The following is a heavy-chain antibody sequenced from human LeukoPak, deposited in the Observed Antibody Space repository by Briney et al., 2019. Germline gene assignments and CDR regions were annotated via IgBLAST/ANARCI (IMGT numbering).Heavy chain of an antibody. J-gene: IGHJ5*02. CDR3: ATGVMRELSPHL. D-gene: IGHD3-16*02. CDR2: FDPEDGET. CDR1: GYTLTELS. V-gene: IGHV1-24*01. Sequence: ASVKVPCKVSGYTLTELSMHWVRQAPGKGLEWMGGFDPEDGETIYAQKFQGRVTMTEDTSTDTAYMELSSLRSEDTAVYYCATGVMRELSPHLWGQGTLVTVSS.